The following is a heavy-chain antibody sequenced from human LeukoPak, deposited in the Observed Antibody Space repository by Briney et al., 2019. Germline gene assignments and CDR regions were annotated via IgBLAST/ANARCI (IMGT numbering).Heavy chain of an antibody. CDR2: ISSSSSYI. J-gene: IGHJ3*02. V-gene: IGHV3-21*01. CDR1: GFTFSSYS. CDR3: ARATMVRGVIMYAFDI. D-gene: IGHD3-10*01. Sequence: GGSLRLSCAASGFTFSSYSMNWVRQAPGKGLEWVSSISSSSSYIYYADSVKGRFTISRDSAKNSLYLQMNSLRAEDTAVYYCARATMVRGVIMYAFDIWGQGTMVTVSS.